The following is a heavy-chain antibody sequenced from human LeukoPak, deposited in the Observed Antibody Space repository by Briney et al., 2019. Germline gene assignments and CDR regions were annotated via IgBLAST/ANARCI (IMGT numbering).Heavy chain of an antibody. D-gene: IGHD2-8*01. V-gene: IGHV1-69*04. Sequence: SVKVSCKASGATFSSYAISWVRQAPGQGLEWMGRIIPIFGIANYAQKFQGRVTITADKSTSTAYMELSSLRSEDRAVYYCAIGYCTHGVCPPYDSREKYYFDYWGQGALVTVSS. CDR3: AIGYCTHGVCPPYDSREKYYFDY. CDR1: GATFSSYA. CDR2: IIPIFGIA. J-gene: IGHJ4*02.